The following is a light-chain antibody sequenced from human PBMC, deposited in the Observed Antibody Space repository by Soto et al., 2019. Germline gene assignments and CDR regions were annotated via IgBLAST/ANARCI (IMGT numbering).Light chain of an antibody. J-gene: IGKJ5*01. CDR1: QSVSSY. CDR3: QQRSNWHT. V-gene: IGKV3-11*01. Sequence: EIVLTQSPATLSLSPGERATLSCRASQSVSSYLAWYQQKPGQAPRLLIYDASNRATGIPARFSGRGSGTDFTLTISSLEPEDCAVYYCQQRSNWHTFGQGTRLEIK. CDR2: DAS.